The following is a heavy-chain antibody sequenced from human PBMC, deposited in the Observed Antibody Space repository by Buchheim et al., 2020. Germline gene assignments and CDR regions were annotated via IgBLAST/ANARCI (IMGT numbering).Heavy chain of an antibody. V-gene: IGHV4-39*01. J-gene: IGHJ4*02. Sequence: QLQLQESGPGLVKPSETLSLTCTVSGGSISSSSYYWGWIRQPPGKGLEWIGSIYYSGSTYYNPSLKSRVTISVDTSKNQFSLKLSSVTAADTAVYYCATPKRSSITIFGGVFDYWGQGTL. CDR2: IYYSGST. CDR3: ATPKRSSITIFGGVFDY. CDR1: GGSISSSSYY. D-gene: IGHD3-3*01.